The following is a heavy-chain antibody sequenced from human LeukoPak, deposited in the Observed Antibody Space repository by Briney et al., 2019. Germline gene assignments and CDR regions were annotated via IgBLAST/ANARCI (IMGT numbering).Heavy chain of an antibody. V-gene: IGHV4-39*01. D-gene: IGHD4/OR15-4a*01. Sequence: SETLSPTCIVFGDSISSSSSYWGWVRQPPGKGLEWIGSIYSSGSSYYNPALRSRVTMSIDTFKNQLSLKVTSVTAADTAVYYCAKPRQVRDSSDSWGQGTLVTVSS. CDR1: GDSISSSSSY. J-gene: IGHJ4*02. CDR3: AKPRQVRDSSDS. CDR2: IYSSGSS.